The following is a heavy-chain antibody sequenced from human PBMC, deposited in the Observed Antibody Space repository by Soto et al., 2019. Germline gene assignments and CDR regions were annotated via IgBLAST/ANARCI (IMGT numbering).Heavy chain of an antibody. D-gene: IGHD5-18*01. CDR1: GYSFTDYF. Sequence: ASVKVSCKASGYSFTDYFIHWVRQAPGQGLEWVGWIDPKSGDTKFPQKFQGRVAVTRDTSITTAYLEVSRLRSDDTAVYYCAREDEDTAVVVWAQGILVTVSS. V-gene: IGHV1-2*02. CDR2: IDPKSGDT. CDR3: AREDEDTAVVV. J-gene: IGHJ4*02.